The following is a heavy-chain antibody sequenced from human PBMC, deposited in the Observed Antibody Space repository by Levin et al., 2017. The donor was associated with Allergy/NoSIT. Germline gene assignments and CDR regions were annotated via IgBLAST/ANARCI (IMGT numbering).Heavy chain of an antibody. Sequence: SETLSLTCAVYGGSFSGYYWSWIRQPPGKGLEWIGEINHSGSTNYNPSLKSRVTISVDTSKNQFSLKLSSVTAADTAVYYCASGYYYDSSGYYNWGQGTLVTVSS. J-gene: IGHJ4*02. CDR1: GGSFSGYY. D-gene: IGHD3-22*01. CDR3: ASGYYYDSSGYYN. V-gene: IGHV4-34*01. CDR2: INHSGST.